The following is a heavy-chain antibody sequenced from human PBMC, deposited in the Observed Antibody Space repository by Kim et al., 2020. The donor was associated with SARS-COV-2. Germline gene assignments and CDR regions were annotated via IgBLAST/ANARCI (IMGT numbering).Heavy chain of an antibody. J-gene: IGHJ4*02. CDR1: GFTFSSYA. V-gene: IGHV3-23*01. CDR2: ISGSGGST. CDR3: AKDPLLSGSYFGPFDY. D-gene: IGHD1-26*01. Sequence: GGSLRLSCAASGFTFSSYAMSWVRQAPGKGLEWVSAISGSGGSTYYADSVKGRFTISRDNSKNTLYLQMNSLRAEDTAVYYCAKDPLLSGSYFGPFDYWGQGTLVTVSS.